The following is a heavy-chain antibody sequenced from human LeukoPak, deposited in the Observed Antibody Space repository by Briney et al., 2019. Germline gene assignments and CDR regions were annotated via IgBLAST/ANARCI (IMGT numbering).Heavy chain of an antibody. CDR2: ISGSGAST. V-gene: IGHV3-23*01. D-gene: IGHD3-22*01. CDR3: ARFSSGYLDYYFDY. Sequence: GGSLRLSCAASGFTFSSYAMSWVRQAPGKGLEWVSVISGSGASTYYADSVKGRFTISRDNSKNTLNLQMNSLRAEDTAVYYCARFSSGYLDYYFDYWGQGTLVTVSS. J-gene: IGHJ4*02. CDR1: GFTFSSYA.